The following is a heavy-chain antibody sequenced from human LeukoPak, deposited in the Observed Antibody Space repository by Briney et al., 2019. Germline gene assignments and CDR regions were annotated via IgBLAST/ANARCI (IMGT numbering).Heavy chain of an antibody. CDR3: ARQPITASFDS. V-gene: IGHV5-51*01. J-gene: IGHJ4*02. Sequence: GESLKISCKGSGYSFTTYWIGWVRQMPGKGLEWMGIIYPGDSDTRYSLSFRGQVTISADKSTNTAYLQWSSLKASDTAMYYCARQPITASFDSWGQGTLVTVSS. CDR1: GYSFTTYW. D-gene: IGHD6-13*01. CDR2: IYPGDSDT.